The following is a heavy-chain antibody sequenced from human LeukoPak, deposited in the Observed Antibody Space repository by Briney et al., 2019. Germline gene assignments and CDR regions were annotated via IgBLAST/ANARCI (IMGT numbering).Heavy chain of an antibody. D-gene: IGHD1-26*01. CDR2: IYTSGST. Sequence: SETLSLTCTVSGGSISSDYWSWIRQPAGKGLEWIGRIYTSGSTNYNPSLKSRVTMSVDTSKNQFSLKLSSVTAADTAVDYCARDVKSGSYYSDYWGQGTLVTVSS. J-gene: IGHJ4*02. CDR1: GGSISSDY. V-gene: IGHV4-4*07. CDR3: ARDVKSGSYYSDY.